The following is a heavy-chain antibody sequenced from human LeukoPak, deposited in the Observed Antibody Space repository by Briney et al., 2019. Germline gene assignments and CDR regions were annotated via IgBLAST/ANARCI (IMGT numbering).Heavy chain of an antibody. Sequence: GGSLRLSCAASGFTFSTYWMNWVRQPPGKGLVWVSRINSDGSSTTYADSVMGRFTISRDNATNTLFLQMNSLRADDTAVYYCARSTSHYYYYYMDVRGKGTTVTISS. J-gene: IGHJ6*03. CDR2: INSDGSST. CDR1: GFTFSTYW. V-gene: IGHV3-74*01. CDR3: ARSTSHYYYYYMDV.